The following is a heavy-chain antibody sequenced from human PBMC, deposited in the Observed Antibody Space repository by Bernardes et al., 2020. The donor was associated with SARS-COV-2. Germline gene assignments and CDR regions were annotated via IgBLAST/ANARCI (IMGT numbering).Heavy chain of an antibody. D-gene: IGHD3-10*01. Sequence: SETLSLTCTVSGGSISSSSYYWGWIRQPPGKGLEWIGSIYYSGSTYYNPSLKSRVTISVDTSKNQFSLKLSSVTAADTAVYYCARHIPGSGSYYNYFDYWGQGTLVTVSS. CDR2: IYYSGST. CDR3: ARHIPGSGSYYNYFDY. V-gene: IGHV4-39*01. J-gene: IGHJ4*02. CDR1: GGSISSSSYY.